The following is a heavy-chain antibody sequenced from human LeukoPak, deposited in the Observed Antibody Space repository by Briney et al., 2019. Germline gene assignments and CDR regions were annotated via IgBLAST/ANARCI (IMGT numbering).Heavy chain of an antibody. D-gene: IGHD3-10*01. CDR1: GYTFTSYV. Sequence: ASVKVSCKASGYTFTSYVISWVRQAPGQGREWMGWISAYNGNSNYAQKLQGRVTMTTDTSTSTAYTELRSLRSDDTAVYYCARAAVCYGSGSYYNDYWGQGTLVTVSS. V-gene: IGHV1-18*01. J-gene: IGHJ4*02. CDR3: ARAAVCYGSGSYYNDY. CDR2: ISAYNGNS.